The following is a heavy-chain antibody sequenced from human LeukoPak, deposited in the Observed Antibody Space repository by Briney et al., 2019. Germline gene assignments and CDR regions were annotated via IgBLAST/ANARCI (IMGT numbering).Heavy chain of an antibody. V-gene: IGHV4-30-4*01. J-gene: IGHJ6*02. D-gene: IGHD6-19*01. CDR3: ASYSSGYKYYYYGMDV. CDR2: IYYSGST. CDR1: GGSISSGDYY. Sequence: SQTLSLTCTVSGGSISSGDYYWSWIRQPPGKGLEWIGYIYYSGSTYSNPSLNSRVTISVDTSKNQFSLKLSSVTAADTAVYDCASYSSGYKYYYYGMDVWGQGTTVTVSS.